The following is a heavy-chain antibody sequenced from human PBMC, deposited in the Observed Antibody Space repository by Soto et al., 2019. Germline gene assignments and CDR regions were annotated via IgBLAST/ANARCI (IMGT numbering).Heavy chain of an antibody. V-gene: IGHV3-48*02. J-gene: IGHJ4*02. D-gene: IGHD1-26*01. CDR3: ARDRLVVGATGGFDY. CDR1: GFTFNTYS. CDR2: ISSSANGR. Sequence: EVQLVESGGGLVQPGGSLRLSCVASGFTFNTYSMNWVRQAPGKGLEWVSFISSSANGRYYADSVKGRFTISRDNAKNSLYLQMISLRDEDTAVYYCARDRLVVGATGGFDYWGQGSLVTVSS.